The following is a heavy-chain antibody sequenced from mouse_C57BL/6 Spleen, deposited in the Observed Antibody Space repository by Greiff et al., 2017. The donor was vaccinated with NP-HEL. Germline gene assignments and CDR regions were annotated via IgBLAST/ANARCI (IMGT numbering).Heavy chain of an antibody. CDR3: AQIYYDYDEGAMDY. CDR2: IHPNSGST. J-gene: IGHJ4*01. CDR1: GYTFTSYW. Sequence: QVQLQQPGAELVKPGASVKLSCKASGYTFTSYWMHWVKQRPGQGLEWIGMIHPNSGSTNYNEKFKSKATLTVDKSSSTAYMQLSSLTSEDSAVYYCAQIYYDYDEGAMDYWGQGTSVTVSS. D-gene: IGHD2-4*01. V-gene: IGHV1-64*01.